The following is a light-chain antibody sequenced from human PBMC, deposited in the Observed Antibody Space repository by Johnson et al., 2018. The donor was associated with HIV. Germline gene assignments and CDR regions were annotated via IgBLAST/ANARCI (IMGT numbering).Light chain of an antibody. J-gene: IGLJ1*01. Sequence: QSVLTQPPSVSAAPGQKVTISCSGSSSNIGNNYVSWYQQLPRSAPKLLIYDNNKRPSGIPDRFSGSKSDTSATLGITGLQTGDEADYYCETWDSSLSASVFGTGTKVTVL. V-gene: IGLV1-51*01. CDR2: DNN. CDR3: ETWDSSLSASV. CDR1: SSNIGNNY.